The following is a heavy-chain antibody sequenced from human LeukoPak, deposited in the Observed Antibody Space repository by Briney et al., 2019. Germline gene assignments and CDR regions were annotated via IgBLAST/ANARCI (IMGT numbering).Heavy chain of an antibody. CDR1: GFTFSSYA. V-gene: IGHV3-23*01. CDR3: AKDRLGDPHYHYYDSSAYAFDI. Sequence: GGSLRLSCAASGFTFSSYAMSWVRQAPGKGLEWVSAISGSGGSTYYADSVKGRFTISRDNSKNTLYLQMNSLRAEDTAVYYCAKDRLGDPHYHYYDSSAYAFDIWGQGTMVTVPS. CDR2: ISGSGGST. J-gene: IGHJ3*02. D-gene: IGHD3-22*01.